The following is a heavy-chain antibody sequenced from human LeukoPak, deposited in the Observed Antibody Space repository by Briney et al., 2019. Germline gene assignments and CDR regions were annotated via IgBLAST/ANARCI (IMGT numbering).Heavy chain of an antibody. Sequence: SETLSLTCTVSGDSISSYYWSWIRQPPGKGLEWIGYIYYSGSTNYNPSLKSRVTISVDTSKNQFSLKLSSVTAADTAVYYCARLYYDSSRYPNWFDPWGQGPLVPVSS. CDR1: GDSISSYY. D-gene: IGHD3-22*01. CDR3: ARLYYDSSRYPNWFDP. CDR2: IYYSGST. J-gene: IGHJ5*02. V-gene: IGHV4-59*08.